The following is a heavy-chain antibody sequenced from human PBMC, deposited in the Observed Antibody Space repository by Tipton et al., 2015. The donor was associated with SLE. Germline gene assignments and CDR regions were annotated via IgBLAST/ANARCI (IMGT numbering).Heavy chain of an antibody. CDR1: GYTFISYY. D-gene: IGHD5-24*01. CDR3: SRGATDGPQVF. J-gene: IGHJ4*02. CDR2: ISPAVDVT. V-gene: IGHV1-46*01. Sequence: QSGAEVKKPGASVKVSCQASGYTFISYYMHWVRQAPGQGLEWMGVISPAVDVTSYAQKFQGRVTMTSDTSTSTVYMELTSLRSECTAVCYCSRGATDGPQVFWGPGALGTVTS.